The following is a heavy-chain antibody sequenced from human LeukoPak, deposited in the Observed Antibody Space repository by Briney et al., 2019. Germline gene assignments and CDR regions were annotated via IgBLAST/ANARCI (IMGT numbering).Heavy chain of an antibody. CDR2: IYSGGST. V-gene: IGHV4-39*01. CDR3: ARHSRSGSGGYENAFDI. CDR1: GGSISSSSYY. J-gene: IGHJ3*02. Sequence: SETLSLTCTVSGGSISSSSYYWDWIRQSPGKGQEWFGNIYSGGSTYYTPPLKSRVTISVDTSKNQFSLKLSSVTAADTAIYFCARHSRSGSGGYENAFDIWGQGTMVTVSS. D-gene: IGHD5-12*01.